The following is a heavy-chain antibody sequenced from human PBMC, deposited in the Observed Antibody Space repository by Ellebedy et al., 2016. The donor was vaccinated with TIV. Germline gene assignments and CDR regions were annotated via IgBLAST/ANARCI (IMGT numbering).Heavy chain of an antibody. D-gene: IGHD3-22*01. CDR2: IYHSGKT. CDR1: GDSISSGGYS. V-gene: IGHV4-30-2*01. J-gene: IGHJ5*02. Sequence: SETLSLTXAVSGDSISSGGYSWSWIRQPPGKGLEWIGYIYHSGKTYYNPSLKSRVTISVDRPKNQFSVRLNSVTAADTAVYYCASVRNYYDSSGYYWPYNWFDPWGQGTLVTVSS. CDR3: ASVRNYYDSSGYYWPYNWFDP.